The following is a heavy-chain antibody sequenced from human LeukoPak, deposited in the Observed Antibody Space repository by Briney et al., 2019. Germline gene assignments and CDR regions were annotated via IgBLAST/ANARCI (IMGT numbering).Heavy chain of an antibody. CDR3: AGDQNNVAWSYW. CDR1: GASISSHY. J-gene: IGHJ4*02. Sequence: SETLSLTCTVSGASISSHYWSWILQPPGRGLEWIGYISYTGSTDYNPSLKGRVTMSIDTSKNQFSLSLYSVTTTDAAVYFCAGDQNNVAWSYWWGQGTLVTVPS. CDR2: ISYTGST. D-gene: IGHD3-9*01. V-gene: IGHV4-59*04.